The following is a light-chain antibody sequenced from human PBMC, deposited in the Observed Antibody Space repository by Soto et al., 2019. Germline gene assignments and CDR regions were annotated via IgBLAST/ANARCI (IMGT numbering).Light chain of an antibody. CDR1: QGITKD. CDR2: AAS. CDR3: QQFNSDPFT. J-gene: IGKJ3*01. V-gene: IGKV1-9*01. Sequence: DIPLTQSPSFLSASVGDRATITCRASQGITKDLAWYQQKPGKAPKLLIYAASSLQRGVPSTFSGSGFGTEFTLTISSLQPEDFATYFCQQFNSDPFTFGPGTTVDFK.